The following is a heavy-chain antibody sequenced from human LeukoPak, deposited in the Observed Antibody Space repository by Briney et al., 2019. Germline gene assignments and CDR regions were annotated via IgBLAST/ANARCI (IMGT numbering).Heavy chain of an antibody. V-gene: IGHV7-4-1*02. CDR1: GYTFTGYY. Sequence: ASVKVSCKASGYTFTGYYMHWVRQAPGQGLEWMGWINPNTGNPTYAPGFTGRFVFSLDTSVSTAYLQISGLKADDTAVYYCARAYQPLGGLSLPDYWGQGTLVTVSS. D-gene: IGHD3-16*02. J-gene: IGHJ4*02. CDR2: INPNTGNP. CDR3: ARAYQPLGGLSLPDY.